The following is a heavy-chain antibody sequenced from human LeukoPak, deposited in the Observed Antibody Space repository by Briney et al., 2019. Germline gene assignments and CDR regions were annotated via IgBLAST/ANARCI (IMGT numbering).Heavy chain of an antibody. V-gene: IGHV3-30*04. CDR3: ASERTYSDFWSGYRSLFDH. D-gene: IGHD3-3*01. CDR2: ISYDGSNK. Sequence: PGRSLRLSCAASGFTFSSYAMHWVRQAPGKGLEWVAVISYDGSNKYYADSVKGQFTISRDNSKNTLYLQMNSLRAEDTAVYYCASERTYSDFWSGYRSLFDHWRQETLVTVSS. J-gene: IGHJ4*02. CDR1: GFTFSSYA.